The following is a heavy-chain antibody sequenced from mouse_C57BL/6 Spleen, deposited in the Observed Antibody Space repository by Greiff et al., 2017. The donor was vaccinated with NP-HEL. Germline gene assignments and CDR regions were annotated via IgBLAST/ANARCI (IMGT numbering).Heavy chain of an antibody. D-gene: IGHD1-1*01. CDR1: GYTFTSYW. J-gene: IGHJ2*01. V-gene: IGHV1-55*01. CDR3: ARSSYYYGSSFYYFDY. Sequence: QVQLKQPGAELVKPGASVKMSCKASGYTFTSYWITWVKQRPGQGLEWIGDIYPGSGSTNYNEKFKSKATLTVDTSSSTAYMQLSSLTSEDSAVYYCARSSYYYGSSFYYFDYWGQGTTLTVSS. CDR2: IYPGSGST.